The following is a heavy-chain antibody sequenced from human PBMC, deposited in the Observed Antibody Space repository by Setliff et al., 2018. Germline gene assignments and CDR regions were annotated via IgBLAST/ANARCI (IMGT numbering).Heavy chain of an antibody. CDR2: ISSSGSTI. CDR3: AKDISQYYYYGMDV. CDR1: GFTFSSYE. Sequence: GGSLRLSCAASGFTFSSYEMNWVRQAPGKGLEWVSYISSSGSTIYYADSVKGRFTISRDNAKNSLYLQMNSLRAEDTAVYYCAKDISQYYYYGMDVWGQGTTVTVSS. V-gene: IGHV3-48*03. J-gene: IGHJ6*02.